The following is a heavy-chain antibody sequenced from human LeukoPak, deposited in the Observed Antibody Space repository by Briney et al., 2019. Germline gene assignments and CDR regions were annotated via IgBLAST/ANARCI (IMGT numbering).Heavy chain of an antibody. CDR2: INHSGST. D-gene: IGHD3-10*01. V-gene: IGHV4-34*01. J-gene: IGHJ5*02. CDR3: ARRVGITMVRGVIAWFDP. CDR1: GGSFSGYC. Sequence: SETLSLTCAVYGGSFSGYCWSWIRQPPGKGLEWIGEINHSGSTNYNPSLKSRVTISVDTSKNQFSLKLSSVTAADTAVYYCARRVGITMVRGVIAWFDPWGQGTLVTVSS.